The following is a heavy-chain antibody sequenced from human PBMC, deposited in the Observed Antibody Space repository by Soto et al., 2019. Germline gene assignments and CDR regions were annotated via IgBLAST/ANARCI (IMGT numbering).Heavy chain of an antibody. D-gene: IGHD6-6*01. Sequence: PSETLSLTCTVSGGSISSYYWSWIRQPPGKGLEWIGYIYYSGSTNYNPSLKSRVTISVDTSKNQLSLKLSSVTAADTAVYYCARTGSSSPFDYWGQGTLVTVSS. J-gene: IGHJ4*02. CDR2: IYYSGST. V-gene: IGHV4-59*01. CDR3: ARTGSSSPFDY. CDR1: GGSISSYY.